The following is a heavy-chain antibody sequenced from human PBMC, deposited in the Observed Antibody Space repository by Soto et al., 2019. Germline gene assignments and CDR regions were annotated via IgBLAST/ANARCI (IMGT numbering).Heavy chain of an antibody. CDR1: GFTFSSYS. CDR2: ISSSSSYI. V-gene: IGHV3-21*01. J-gene: IGHJ4*02. CDR3: ARSWGTAEQLDPFDY. Sequence: GGSLRLSCAASGFTFSSYSMNWVRQAPGKGLEWVSSISSSSSYIYYADSVKGRFTISRDNAKNSLYLQMNSLRAEDTAVYYCARSWGTAEQLDPFDYWGQGTLVTVSS. D-gene: IGHD6-13*01.